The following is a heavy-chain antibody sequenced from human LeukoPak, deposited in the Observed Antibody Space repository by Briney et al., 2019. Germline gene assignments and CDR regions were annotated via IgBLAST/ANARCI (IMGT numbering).Heavy chain of an antibody. CDR1: RFTFSDYY. CDR3: ARDNWNDVVDY. Sequence: PGGSLRLSCAASRFTFSDYYMSWICQAPGKGLEWISYISGTGSVIYYADSVKGRFTISRDNAKNSLYLQMNSLRAEDTAVYYCARDNWNDVVDYWGQGTLVTVS. D-gene: IGHD1-1*01. J-gene: IGHJ4*02. V-gene: IGHV3-11*01. CDR2: ISGTGSVI.